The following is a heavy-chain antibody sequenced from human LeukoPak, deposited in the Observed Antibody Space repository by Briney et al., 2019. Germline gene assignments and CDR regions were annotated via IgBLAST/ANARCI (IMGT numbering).Heavy chain of an antibody. Sequence: PGGSLRLSCAASGFSVSTDYLTWVRQAPGKGLEWVSSISSSSSYIYYADSVKGRFTISRDNAKNSLYLQMNSLRAEDTAVYYCARDAEIVVVVAAPSAFDIWGQGTMVTVSS. D-gene: IGHD2-15*01. CDR1: GFSVSTDY. J-gene: IGHJ3*02. CDR2: ISSSSSYI. CDR3: ARDAEIVVVVAAPSAFDI. V-gene: IGHV3-21*01.